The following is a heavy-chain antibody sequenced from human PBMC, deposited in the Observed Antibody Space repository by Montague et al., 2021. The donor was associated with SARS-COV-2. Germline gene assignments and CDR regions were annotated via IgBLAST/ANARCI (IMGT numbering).Heavy chain of an antibody. CDR3: VKDWVAKTDY. V-gene: IGHV3-64D*06. Sequence: SLRLSCAASGFTFSSYAMHWVRQAPGKGLEYVSAISSNGGSTYYVDSVKGRFTISRDNSKNTLYLQMSSLRAEDTAVYYCVKDWVAKTDYWGQGTLVTVSS. CDR2: ISSNGGST. J-gene: IGHJ4*02. D-gene: IGHD5-12*01. CDR1: GFTFSSYA.